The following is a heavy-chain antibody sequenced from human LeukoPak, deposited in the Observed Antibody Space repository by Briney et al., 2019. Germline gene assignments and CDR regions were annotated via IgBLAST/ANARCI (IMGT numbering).Heavy chain of an antibody. CDR2: ISSSGGNT. Sequence: GGSLRLSCAASGFTFNTYAMHWVRQAPGKGLEFVSSISSSGGNTYYANSVKGRFTISRDDSKNTLYLQMGSLRPEDMAVYYCAXASGRGLYYFDYWGQGTLVTVSS. CDR3: AXASGRGLYYFDY. V-gene: IGHV3-64*01. J-gene: IGHJ4*02. CDR1: GFTFNTYA. D-gene: IGHD2-15*01.